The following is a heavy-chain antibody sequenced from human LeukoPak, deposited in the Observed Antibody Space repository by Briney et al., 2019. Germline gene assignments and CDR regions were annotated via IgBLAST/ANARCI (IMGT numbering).Heavy chain of an antibody. CDR2: IKQDGSEK. J-gene: IGHJ4*02. D-gene: IGHD3-16*01. Sequence: GGSLRLSCAASGFTFSSNWMSWVRQAPGKGLEWVANIKQDGSEKYYVDSVKGRFTISRDNAKNSLYLQMNSLRAEDTAVYYCARNDYALWGQGTLVTVSS. V-gene: IGHV3-7*04. CDR1: GFTFSSNW. CDR3: ARNDYAL.